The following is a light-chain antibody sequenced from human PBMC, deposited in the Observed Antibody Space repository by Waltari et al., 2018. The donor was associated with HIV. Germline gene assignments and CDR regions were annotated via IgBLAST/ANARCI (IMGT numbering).Light chain of an antibody. CDR3: VSYISSASPE. CDR1: TTELHKYKI. V-gene: IGLV2-14*01. CDR2: EVS. Sequence: QSALTPPASVSWSPGQSTPLSRTAPTTELHKYKIFSWYQLHPGKAPKLIIFEVSFRPSGVSDRFSGSKSGTTASLTISGLQAEDEAYYFCVSYISSASPEFGGGTKVTVL. J-gene: IGLJ3*02.